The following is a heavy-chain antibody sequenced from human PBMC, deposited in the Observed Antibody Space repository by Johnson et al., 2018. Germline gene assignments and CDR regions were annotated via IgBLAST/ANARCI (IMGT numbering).Heavy chain of an antibody. J-gene: IGHJ6*03. CDR1: GFTFSSYG. Sequence: QVQLVQSGGGVVQPGRSLRLSCAASGFTFSSYGMHWVRQAPGKGLEWVAVISYDGSNKYYADSVKGRFTISRDNSKNTLYLQRNSLRAEDTGVYYCAKNYCYMDVWGTGTTVTVSS. CDR3: AKNYCYMDV. V-gene: IGHV3-30*19. CDR2: ISYDGSNK.